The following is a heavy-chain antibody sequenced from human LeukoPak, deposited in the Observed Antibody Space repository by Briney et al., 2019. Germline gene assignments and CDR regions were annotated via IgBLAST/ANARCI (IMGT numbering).Heavy chain of an antibody. CDR1: GGSISSSSYY. D-gene: IGHD2-2*01. V-gene: IGHV4-39*01. CDR2: IYYSGTT. CDR3: ARHLVRDIVVVPAALDY. Sequence: SETLSLTCTVSGGSISSSSYYWGWIRQPPGKGLEWIGSIYYSGTTYYNPSLKSRVTVSVDTSNNQFSLKLSSVTAADTAVYYCARHLVRDIVVVPAALDYWGQGTLVTVSS. J-gene: IGHJ4*02.